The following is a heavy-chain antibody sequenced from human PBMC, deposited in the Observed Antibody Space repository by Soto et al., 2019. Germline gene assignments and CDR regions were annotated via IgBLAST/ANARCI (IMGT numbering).Heavy chain of an antibody. D-gene: IGHD2-8*01. CDR1: GDSISNKNYP. CDR3: ASLTNGRAGDS. J-gene: IGHJ4*02. Sequence: PAETLSLTCAVSGDSISNKNYPLCCTRQPTGKGLEGIGTVYSNGHTYHTPSLQSRLAMAVDTSKNPFSLSLISVTAADTAVYFCASLTNGRAGDSWGQGTLVTVSS. V-gene: IGHV4-39*01. CDR2: VYSNGHT.